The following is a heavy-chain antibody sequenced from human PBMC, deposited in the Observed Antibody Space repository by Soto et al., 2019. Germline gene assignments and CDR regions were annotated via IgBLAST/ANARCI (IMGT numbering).Heavy chain of an antibody. J-gene: IGHJ4*02. D-gene: IGHD3-22*01. CDR1: VFAFNNYG. CDR3: AREDSIIIPDVSDF. Sequence: PGGSLRLSCTVSVFAFNNYGINCVRQAPGKGLGWVSSISKSDYTYYSDSVKGRFTISRDNAKNSVSLQMNTLRVEGTAVYYCAREDSIIIPDVSDFWGQGSMVTVSS. CDR2: ISKSDYT. V-gene: IGHV3-21*01.